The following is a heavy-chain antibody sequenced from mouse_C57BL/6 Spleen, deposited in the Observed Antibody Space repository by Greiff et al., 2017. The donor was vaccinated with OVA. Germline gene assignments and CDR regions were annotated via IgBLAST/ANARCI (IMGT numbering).Heavy chain of an antibody. V-gene: IGHV2-2*01. D-gene: IGHD1-1*01. Sequence: VKLVESGPGLVQPSQSLSITCTVSGFSLTSYGVHWVRQSPGKGLEWLGVIWSGGSTDYNAAFISRLSISKDNSKSQVFFKMNSLQADDTAIYYCARSYYGSSPFWYFDVWGTGTTVTVSS. J-gene: IGHJ1*03. CDR3: ARSYYGSSPFWYFDV. CDR2: IWSGGST. CDR1: GFSLTSYG.